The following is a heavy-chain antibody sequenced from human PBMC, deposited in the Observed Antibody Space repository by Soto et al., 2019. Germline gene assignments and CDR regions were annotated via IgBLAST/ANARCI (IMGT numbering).Heavy chain of an antibody. CDR2: ISSSGSNI. CDR3: ARDKCRVCYYYYMDV. J-gene: IGHJ6*03. Sequence: GGSLRLSCAASGFTFSDYYMSWIRQAPGKGLEWVAYISSSGSNIYYADSVKGRFTISRDNAKNSLYLQMNSLRAEDTAVYYCARDKCRVCYYYYMDVWGKGTPVTVSS. CDR1: GFTFSDYY. V-gene: IGHV3-11*04.